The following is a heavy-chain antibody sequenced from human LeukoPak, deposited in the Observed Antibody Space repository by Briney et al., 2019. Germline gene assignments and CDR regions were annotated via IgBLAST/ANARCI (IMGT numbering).Heavy chain of an antibody. J-gene: IGHJ6*03. CDR2: IFYSGGT. V-gene: IGHV4-39*07. CDR3: VRDHCGGDCYFSYYYYYMDV. D-gene: IGHD2-21*02. CDR1: GGSISSSDYF. Sequence: SETLSLTCAVSGGSISSSDYFWGWIRQPPGKGLEWIGSIFYSGGTYSNPSLKSRVTISVDTSKNQFSLKLNSVTAADTAVYYCVRDHCGGDCYFSYYYYYMDVWGKGTTVTVSS.